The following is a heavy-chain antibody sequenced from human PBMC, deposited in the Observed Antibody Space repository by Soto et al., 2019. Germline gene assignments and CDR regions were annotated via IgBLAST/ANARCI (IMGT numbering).Heavy chain of an antibody. CDR3: ARGSYYYARSGYYHY. CDR2: IYYSGST. CDR1: GGSISSGDYY. D-gene: IGHD3-22*01. J-gene: IGHJ4*02. V-gene: IGHV4-30-4*01. Sequence: QVQLQESGPGLVKPSQTLSLTCTVSGGSISSGDYYWSWIRQPPGKGLEWIGYIYYSGSTYYNPSLKSRVTLXXDXSXXHFSLKLSSVTGADTAVYYCARGSYYYARSGYYHYWGQGTLVTVSS.